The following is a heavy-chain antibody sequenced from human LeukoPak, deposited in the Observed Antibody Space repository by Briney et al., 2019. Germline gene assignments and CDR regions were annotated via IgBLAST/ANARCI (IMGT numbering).Heavy chain of an antibody. Sequence: GGSLRLSCAASGFTFSSDAMRWVRQAPGKGLEWVSAISSSGGSTYYADSVRGRFIISRDSSKNTLYLQMNSLRDEDTAVYYCAKTGNGGNFDYWGQGTLVTVSS. CDR1: GFTFSSDA. CDR3: AKTGNGGNFDY. CDR2: ISSSGGST. V-gene: IGHV3-23*01. J-gene: IGHJ4*02. D-gene: IGHD1-1*01.